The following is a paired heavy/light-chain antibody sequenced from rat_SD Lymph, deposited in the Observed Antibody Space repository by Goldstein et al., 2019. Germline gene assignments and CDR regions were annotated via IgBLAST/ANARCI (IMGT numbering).Heavy chain of an antibody. V-gene: IGHV5-25*01. CDR1: GFTFSNYY. D-gene: IGHD1-9*01. Sequence: EVQLVESGGGLVQPGRSLKLSCAASGFTFSNYYMAWVRQAPKKGLEWVATISTSGSRTYYPDSVKGRFTISRDNAKSSLYLQMNSLKSEDTATYYCASRYYGYNYFDYWGQGVMVTVSS. CDR2: ISTSGSRT. J-gene: IGHJ2*01. CDR3: ASRYYGYNYFDY.
Light chain of an antibody. V-gene: IGKV12S8*01. CDR3: QQSYKYPLT. CDR1: EGISND. CDR2: AAS. Sequence: DIQMTQSPASLSASLGETVSIECLASEGISNDLAWYQQKSGKSPQLLIYAASRLQDGVPSRFSGSGSGTRYSLKISGMQPEDEADYFCQQSYKYPLTFGSGTKLEIK. J-gene: IGKJ5*01.